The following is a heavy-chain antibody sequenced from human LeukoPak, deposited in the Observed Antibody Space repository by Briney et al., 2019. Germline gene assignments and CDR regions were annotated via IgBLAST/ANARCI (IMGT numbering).Heavy chain of an antibody. CDR3: AGAEGRYSSVGY. Sequence: SVKVSCKASGGTFSSYAISWVRQAPGQGLEWMGGIIPIFGTANYAQKFQGRVTITTDESTSTAYMELSSLRSEDTAVYYCAGAEGRYSSVGYWGQGTLVTVSS. CDR1: GGTFSSYA. CDR2: IIPIFGTA. J-gene: IGHJ4*02. D-gene: IGHD6-19*01. V-gene: IGHV1-69*05.